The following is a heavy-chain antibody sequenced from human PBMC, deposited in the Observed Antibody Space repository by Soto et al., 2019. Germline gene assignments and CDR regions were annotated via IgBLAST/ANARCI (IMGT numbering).Heavy chain of an antibody. V-gene: IGHV1-3*04. Sequence: QVQLVQSGAEVKKPGASVKVSCKASGITYTTYAIHWVRQAPGQGLEWMGWINTGNGNTRYSQRFQGRVTLSTDTSASTAWMDLSSLTSEDTAVYYCARAISVYVTWGHGTLSTVSS. CDR1: GITYTTYA. CDR2: INTGNGNT. CDR3: ARAISVYVT. J-gene: IGHJ5*01. D-gene: IGHD5-12*01.